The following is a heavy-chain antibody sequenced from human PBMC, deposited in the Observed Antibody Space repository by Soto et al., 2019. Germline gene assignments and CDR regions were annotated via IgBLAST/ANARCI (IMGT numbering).Heavy chain of an antibody. CDR1: GFTFSSYS. Sequence: GGSLRLSCAASGFTFSSYSMNWVRQAPGKGLEGVSSISSSSSYIYYADSVKGRFTISRDNAKNSLYLQMNSLRAEDTAVYYCAREQGDSSGRPALYYYYYYGMDVWGQGTTVPVSS. CDR3: AREQGDSSGRPALYYYYYYGMDV. D-gene: IGHD6-19*01. V-gene: IGHV3-21*01. CDR2: ISSSSSYI. J-gene: IGHJ6*02.